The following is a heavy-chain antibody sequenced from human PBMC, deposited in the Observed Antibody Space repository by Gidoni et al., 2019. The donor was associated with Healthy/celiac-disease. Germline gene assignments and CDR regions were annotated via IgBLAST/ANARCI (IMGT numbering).Heavy chain of an antibody. J-gene: IGHJ4*02. V-gene: IGHV3-48*02. CDR2: ISSSSSTI. Sequence: EVQLVESGGGLVQPGGSLRLSCAASGFTFSSYSMNWVRQAPGKGLEWVSYISSSSSTIYYADSVKGRFTISRDNAKNSLYLQMNSLRDEDTAVYYCASITMVRGVIPLWGQGTLVIVSS. CDR1: GFTFSSYS. D-gene: IGHD3-10*01. CDR3: ASITMVRGVIPL.